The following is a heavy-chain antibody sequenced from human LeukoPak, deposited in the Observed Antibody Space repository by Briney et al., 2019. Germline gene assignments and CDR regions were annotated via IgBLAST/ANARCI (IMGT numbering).Heavy chain of an antibody. CDR3: AREYNWNGPYYFDY. D-gene: IGHD1-20*01. CDR2: ISWNSGSI. CDR1: GFTFDDYA. V-gene: IGHV3-9*01. Sequence: GGSLRLSCAASGFTFDDYAMHWVRQAPGKGLEWVSSISWNSGSIGYADSVKGRFTISRDNAKNSLYLQMNSLRAEDTAVYYCAREYNWNGPYYFDYWGQGTLVTVSS. J-gene: IGHJ4*02.